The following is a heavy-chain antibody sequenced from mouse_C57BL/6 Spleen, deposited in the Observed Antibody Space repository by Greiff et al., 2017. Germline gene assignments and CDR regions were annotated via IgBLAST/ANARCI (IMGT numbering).Heavy chain of an antibody. V-gene: IGHV1-82*01. CDR1: GYAFSSSW. D-gene: IGHD1-1*01. Sequence: QVQLQQSGPELVKPGASVKISCKASGYAFSSSWMNWVKQRPGKGLEWIGRIYPGDGDTNYNGKFKGKATLTADKSSSTAYMQLSSLTSEDSAVYFCAREGNGRDWYFDVWGTGTTVTVSS. CDR3: AREGNGRDWYFDV. J-gene: IGHJ1*03. CDR2: IYPGDGDT.